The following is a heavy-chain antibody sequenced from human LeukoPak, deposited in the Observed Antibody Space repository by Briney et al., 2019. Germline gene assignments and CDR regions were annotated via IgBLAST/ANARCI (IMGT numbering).Heavy chain of an antibody. J-gene: IGHJ4*02. CDR3: ARGVAPDY. Sequence: SETLSLTCTVSGGSISSSSYYWGWIRQPPGKGLEWIGEINHSGSTNYNPSLKSRVTISVDTSKNQFSLKLSFVTAADTAVCYCARGVAPDYWGQGTLVTVSS. D-gene: IGHD5-12*01. CDR1: GGSISSSSYY. CDR2: INHSGST. V-gene: IGHV4-39*07.